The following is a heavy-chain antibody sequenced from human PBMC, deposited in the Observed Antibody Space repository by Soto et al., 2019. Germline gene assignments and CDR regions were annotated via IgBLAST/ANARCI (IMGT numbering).Heavy chain of an antibody. CDR2: ISSSGSTI. CDR3: ARDPGYSSSWYYFDY. Sequence: GGSLRLSCAASGFTFSDYYMSWIRQAPGKGLEWVSYISSSGSTIYYADSVKGRFTISRDNAKNSLYLQMNSLRAEDTAVYYCARDPGYSSSWYYFDYWGQGTLVTVSS. J-gene: IGHJ4*02. D-gene: IGHD6-13*01. V-gene: IGHV3-11*01. CDR1: GFTFSDYY.